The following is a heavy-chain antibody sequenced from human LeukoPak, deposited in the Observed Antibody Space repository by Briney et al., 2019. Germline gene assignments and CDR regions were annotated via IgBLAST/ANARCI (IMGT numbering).Heavy chain of an antibody. J-gene: IGHJ6*03. V-gene: IGHV4-39*07. CDR3: ARAVSWTGYYYYMDV. CDR2: VYYSGST. CDR1: GDSISSSSYY. Sequence: SETLSLTCTVSGDSISSSSYYWGWIRQSPEKGLEWIASVYYSGSTYSNPSLTSRLTASLDMSKNQFSLKLTSVTAADTAVYYCARAVSWTGYYYYMDVWGKGTTVTVSS. D-gene: IGHD6-13*01.